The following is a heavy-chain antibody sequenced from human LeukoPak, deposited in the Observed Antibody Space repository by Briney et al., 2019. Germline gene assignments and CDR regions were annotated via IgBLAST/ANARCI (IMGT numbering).Heavy chain of an antibody. D-gene: IGHD4-17*01. J-gene: IGHJ4*02. Sequence: GGSLRLSCAASGFTFSSYAMSWVRQAPGKGLEWVSAISGSGGSTYYADSVKGRFTISRDNSKNTLYLQMNSLRAEDTAVYYCARDRIADYGDYGGVGYWGQGTLVTVSS. CDR1: GFTFSSYA. CDR2: ISGSGGST. V-gene: IGHV3-23*01. CDR3: ARDRIADYGDYGGVGY.